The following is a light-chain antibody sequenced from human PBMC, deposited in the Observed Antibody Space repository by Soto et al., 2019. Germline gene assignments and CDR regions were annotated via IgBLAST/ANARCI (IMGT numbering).Light chain of an antibody. CDR3: QQSYSTLSIT. Sequence: DIQMTQSPSSLSASVGDRVTITCRASESISRHLNWYQQKPGKAPKLLIYAASSLQNGVPSRFSGGGSGTDFSLTISNLQPEDFATYYCQQSYSTLSITFGQGTRPEIK. V-gene: IGKV1-39*01. CDR2: AAS. J-gene: IGKJ5*01. CDR1: ESISRH.